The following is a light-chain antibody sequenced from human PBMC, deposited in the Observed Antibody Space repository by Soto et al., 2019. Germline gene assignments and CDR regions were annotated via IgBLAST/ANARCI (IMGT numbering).Light chain of an antibody. CDR3: ASSTSDSLYV. V-gene: IGLV2-14*01. Sequence: LTQPATVSGSPGQSITISCTGTSSDVGGNKYVSWYQQYPGKVPKLLINKVTNRPSGVSYRFSGSKSGNTASLTISALLAEDEADYFCASSTSDSLYVFGTGTKVTVL. CDR1: SSDVGGNKY. J-gene: IGLJ1*01. CDR2: KVT.